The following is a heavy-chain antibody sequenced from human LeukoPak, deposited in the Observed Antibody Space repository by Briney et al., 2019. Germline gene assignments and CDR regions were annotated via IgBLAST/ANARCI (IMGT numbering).Heavy chain of an antibody. CDR2: ISGSGGST. V-gene: IGHV3-23*01. CDR1: GFTFSSYA. Sequence: GGSLRLSCAASGFTFSSYAMSWVRQAPGKGLEWVSAISGSGGSTYYADSVKGRFTISRDNSKNTLYPQMNSLRAEDTAVYYCAKDSPPYCSGGSCYSSDYWGQGTLVTVSS. J-gene: IGHJ4*02. CDR3: AKDSPPYCSGGSCYSSDY. D-gene: IGHD2-15*01.